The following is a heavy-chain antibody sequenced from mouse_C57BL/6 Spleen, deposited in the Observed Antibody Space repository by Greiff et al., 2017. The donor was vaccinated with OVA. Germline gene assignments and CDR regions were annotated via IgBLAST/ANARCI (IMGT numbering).Heavy chain of an antibody. Sequence: QVQLKESGAELVRPGASVKLSCKASGYTFTDYYINWVKQRPGQGLEWIARIYPGSGNTYYNEKFKGKATLTAEKSSSTAYMQLSSLTSEDSAVYFCARSHYSNSFDYWGQGTTLTVSS. CDR1: GYTFTDYY. CDR2: IYPGSGNT. CDR3: ARSHYSNSFDY. J-gene: IGHJ2*01. D-gene: IGHD2-5*01. V-gene: IGHV1-76*01.